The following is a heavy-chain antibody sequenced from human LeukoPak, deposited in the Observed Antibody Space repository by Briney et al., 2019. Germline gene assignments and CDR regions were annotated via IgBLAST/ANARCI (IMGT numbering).Heavy chain of an antibody. CDR3: ARASQNEYGDF. CDR1: GGSISSYY. J-gene: IGHJ4*02. CDR2: IYYSGTT. D-gene: IGHD4/OR15-4a*01. V-gene: IGHV4-59*04. Sequence: SETLSLTCTVSGGSISSYYWSWIRQPPGKGLEWIGYIYYSGTTYYNPSLKSRVTISADTSKNQFSLKLSSVTAADTAVYYCARASQNEYGDFWGQGTLVTVSS.